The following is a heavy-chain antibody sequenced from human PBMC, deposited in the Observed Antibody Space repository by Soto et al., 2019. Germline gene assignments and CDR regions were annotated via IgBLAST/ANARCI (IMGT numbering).Heavy chain of an antibody. CDR2: IYPGDSDT. V-gene: IGHV5-51*04. Sequence: GESLKISCKGSGYSFTSYWIGWVRQMPGKGLEWMGIIYPGDSDTRYSPSFQGQVTISADKPISTAYLQMNSLRAEDTAVYYCARSADIVVVPAAPWMDVWGQGTTVTVSS. CDR3: ARSADIVVVPAAPWMDV. D-gene: IGHD2-2*01. CDR1: GYSFTSYW. J-gene: IGHJ6*02.